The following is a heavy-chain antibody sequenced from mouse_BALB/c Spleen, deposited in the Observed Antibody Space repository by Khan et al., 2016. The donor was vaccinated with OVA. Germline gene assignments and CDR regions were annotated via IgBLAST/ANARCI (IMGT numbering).Heavy chain of an antibody. J-gene: IGHJ4*01. CDR1: GFTFSNYA. CDR2: ISSGGNT. CDR3: ARLVDY. Sequence: EVELVESGGGLVKPGGSLKLSCAGSGFTFSNYAMSWVRLTPEKRLEWVASISSGGNTYYPDSVKGRFTISRDNDRNILELQMGSLRSEDAAMYNCARLVDYWGQGTSVTVSS. V-gene: IGHV5-6-5*01.